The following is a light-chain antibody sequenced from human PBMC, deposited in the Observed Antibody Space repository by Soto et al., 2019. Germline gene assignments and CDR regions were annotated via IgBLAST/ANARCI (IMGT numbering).Light chain of an antibody. CDR3: QAWDSSTVV. CDR2: QDS. J-gene: IGLJ2*01. V-gene: IGLV3-1*01. Sequence: SYELTQPPSVSVSPGQTASITCSGDKLGSKYACWYQQKPGQSPLLVMYQDSKRPSGIPERFSGSNSGNTATLTISGTQAMDEADYYCQAWDSSTVVFGGGTKVTVL. CDR1: KLGSKY.